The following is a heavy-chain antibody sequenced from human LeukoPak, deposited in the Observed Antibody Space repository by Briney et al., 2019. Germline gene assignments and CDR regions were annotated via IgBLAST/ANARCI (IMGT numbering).Heavy chain of an antibody. CDR3: ARGVWATTISRDAFDI. CDR2: MHYSGST. V-gene: IGHV4-59*01. Sequence: PSETLSLTCTVSGASIRSSYWSWIRQPPGKGLEWIGHMHYSGSTNYNPSLKSRVAISVDTSKNQFSLKLSSVTAADTAVYYCARGVWATTISRDAFDIWGQGTMVTVSS. D-gene: IGHD1-26*01. CDR1: GASIRSSY. J-gene: IGHJ3*02.